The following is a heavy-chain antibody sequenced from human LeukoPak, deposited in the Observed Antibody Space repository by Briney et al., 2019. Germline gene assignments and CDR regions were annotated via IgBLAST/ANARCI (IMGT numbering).Heavy chain of an antibody. CDR2: INPNSGGT. CDR3: ARVGAGIAAAGTYWFDP. J-gene: IGHJ5*02. V-gene: IGHV1-2*02. CDR1: GYTFTGYY. Sequence: ASVKVSCKASGYTFTGYYMHWVRQAPGQGLEWMGWINPNSGGTNYAQKFQGRVTMTRDTSISTAYMELSRLRSDDTAVYYCARVGAGIAAAGTYWFDPWGQGTLVTVSS. D-gene: IGHD6-13*01.